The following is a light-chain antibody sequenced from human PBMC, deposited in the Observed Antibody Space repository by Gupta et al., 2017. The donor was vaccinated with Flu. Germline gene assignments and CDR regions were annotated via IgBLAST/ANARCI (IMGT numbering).Light chain of an antibody. Sequence: ITAGESASNYGRASQSRLRMNGYNYLDWYLQKPGQAPQLLIYLGSKRACGVPDRFSGSGLGTDFTLRISRAEADDVGVYYCRQALQTQYTFGQGTKLDIK. CDR1: QSRLRMNGYNY. CDR2: LGS. J-gene: IGKJ2*01. V-gene: IGKV2-28*01. CDR3: RQALQTQYT.